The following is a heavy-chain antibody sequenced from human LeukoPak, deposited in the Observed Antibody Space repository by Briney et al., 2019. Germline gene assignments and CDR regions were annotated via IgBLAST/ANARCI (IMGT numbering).Heavy chain of an antibody. CDR1: GYTFTDYY. CDR3: ARDLRSRVGPMYNWIDP. J-gene: IGHJ5*02. D-gene: IGHD1-26*01. V-gene: IGHV1-2*02. CDR2: INPNTGGT. Sequence: GASVKVSCKASGYTFTDYYIHWVRQAPGQGLEWMGWINPNTGGTNYAQKFQGRVTMTRDTSISTVYMELSRLRSDDTAVYFCARDLRSRVGPMYNWIDPWGQGTLVTVSS.